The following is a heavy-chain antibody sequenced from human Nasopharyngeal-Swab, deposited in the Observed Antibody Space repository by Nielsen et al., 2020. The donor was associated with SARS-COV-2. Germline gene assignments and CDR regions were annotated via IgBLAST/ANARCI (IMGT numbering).Heavy chain of an antibody. CDR1: GYTLTELS. D-gene: IGHD3-10*01. V-gene: IGHV1-24*01. J-gene: IGHJ6*02. Sequence: ASVKVSCKVSGYTLTELSMHWVRQAPGKGLEWMGGFDPEDGETISAQQFQGRVTMTEDTSTDTAYMELSSLRSEDTAVYYCATESPYGSGSYHYYYYYGMDVWGQGTTVTVSS. CDR3: ATESPYGSGSYHYYYYYGMDV. CDR2: FDPEDGET.